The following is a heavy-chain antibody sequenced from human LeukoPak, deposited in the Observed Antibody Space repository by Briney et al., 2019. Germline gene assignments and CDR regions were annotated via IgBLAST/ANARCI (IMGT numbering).Heavy chain of an antibody. D-gene: IGHD3-22*01. CDR2: INPSGGST. V-gene: IGHV1-46*01. Sequence: ASVKVSCKASGYTFTSYYMHWVRQAPGQGLEWMGIINPSGGSTSYAQKFQGRVTMTRDTSTSTVYMELCSLRSEDTAVYYCARDRTYYYDSSGLDYWGQGTLVTVSS. J-gene: IGHJ4*02. CDR3: ARDRTYYYDSSGLDY. CDR1: GYTFTSYY.